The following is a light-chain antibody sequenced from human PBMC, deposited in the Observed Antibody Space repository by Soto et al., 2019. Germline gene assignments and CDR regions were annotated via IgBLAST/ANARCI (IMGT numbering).Light chain of an antibody. Sequence: QSAVTQPRSASGSPGQSVAISCTGTSNDVDDHNYVSWYQHHPGKAPKLVIYEVSQRPSGVPDRFSGSKSGNTASLTVSGLQADDEADYYCSSYAGSNSYVFGTGTKVTVL. V-gene: IGLV2-8*01. J-gene: IGLJ1*01. CDR1: SNDVDDHNY. CDR3: SSYAGSNSYV. CDR2: EVS.